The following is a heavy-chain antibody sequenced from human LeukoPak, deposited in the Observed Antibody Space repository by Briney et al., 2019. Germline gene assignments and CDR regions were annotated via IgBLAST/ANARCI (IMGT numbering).Heavy chain of an antibody. Sequence: PSETLSLTCTVSGYSISSGYYWGWIRQPPGKGLEWIGSIYHSGSTYYNPSLKSRVTISVDTSKNQFSLKLRSVTAADTAVYYCAREGQQWLAYYYYYYMDVWGKGTTVTISS. V-gene: IGHV4-38-2*02. D-gene: IGHD6-19*01. J-gene: IGHJ6*03. CDR1: GYSISSGYY. CDR2: IYHSGST. CDR3: AREGQQWLAYYYYYYMDV.